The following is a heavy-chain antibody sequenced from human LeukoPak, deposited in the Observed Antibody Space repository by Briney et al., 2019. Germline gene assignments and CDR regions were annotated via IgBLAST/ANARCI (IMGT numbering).Heavy chain of an antibody. Sequence: GGSLRLSCAASGFTFSSYAMSWVRQAPGKGLEWVSAISGSGGSTYYADSVKGRFTISRDNSKNTLYLQMNSLRAEDTAVYYCARDVRAAGLMDVWGQGTTVTCSS. J-gene: IGHJ6*02. CDR2: ISGSGGST. CDR1: GFTFSSYA. CDR3: ARDVRAAGLMDV. D-gene: IGHD6-13*01. V-gene: IGHV3-23*01.